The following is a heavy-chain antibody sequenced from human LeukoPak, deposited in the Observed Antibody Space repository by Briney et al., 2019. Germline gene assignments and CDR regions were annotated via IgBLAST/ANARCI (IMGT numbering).Heavy chain of an antibody. J-gene: IGHJ4*02. Sequence: SETLSLTCAAYGGSFSGYYWSWIRQPPGKGLEWIGEINHSGSTNYNPSLKSRVTISVGTSKNQFSLKLSSVTAADTAVYYCARGPPITMIVVVNDENFDYWGQGTLVTVSS. CDR2: INHSGST. D-gene: IGHD3-22*01. V-gene: IGHV4-34*01. CDR3: ARGPPITMIVVVNDENFDY. CDR1: GGSFSGYY.